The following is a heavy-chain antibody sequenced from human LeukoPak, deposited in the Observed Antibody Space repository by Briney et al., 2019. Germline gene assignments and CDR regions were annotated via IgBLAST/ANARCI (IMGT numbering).Heavy chain of an antibody. Sequence: SQTLSLTCTVSGGSISSGSYYWSWIRQPAGKGLEWIGRIYTSGSTNYNPSLKSRVTISVDTSKNQFSLKLSSVTAAVTAAYYCARESPLLWGAFDIWGQGTMVTVSS. D-gene: IGHD3-10*01. V-gene: IGHV4-61*02. CDR1: GGSISSGSYY. J-gene: IGHJ3*02. CDR3: ARESPLLWGAFDI. CDR2: IYTSGST.